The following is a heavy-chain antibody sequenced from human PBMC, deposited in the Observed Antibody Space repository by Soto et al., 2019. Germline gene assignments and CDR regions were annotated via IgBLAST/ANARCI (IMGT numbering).Heavy chain of an antibody. V-gene: IGHV3-48*01. CDR2: ISDAGTTI. CDR1: GFTFSTYS. J-gene: IGHJ4*02. CDR3: AREVGPIDY. D-gene: IGHD1-26*01. Sequence: EVRLVESGGGLVQPGGSLRLSCAASGFTFSTYSMNWVRQAPGKGLEWVSYISDAGTTIYHADSVKGRFTISRDNAKNSLYLQMNSLTVEDTAVYYCAREVGPIDYWGQGTLVTVSS.